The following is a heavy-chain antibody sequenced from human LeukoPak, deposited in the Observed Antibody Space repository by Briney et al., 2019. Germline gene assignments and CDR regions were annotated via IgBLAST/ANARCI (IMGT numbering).Heavy chain of an antibody. CDR2: ISESDNSI. Sequence: GGSLRLSCAASGFTFSDYYMSWTRQAPGKGLEWLSYISESDNSIYYADSVKGRFTISRDNSKNTLYLQMNSLRADDTAVYYCAKGRRYNILTGYYVSEVDPWGQGTQVTVSS. J-gene: IGHJ5*02. D-gene: IGHD3-9*01. CDR3: AKGRRYNILTGYYVSEVDP. V-gene: IGHV3-11*04. CDR1: GFTFSDYY.